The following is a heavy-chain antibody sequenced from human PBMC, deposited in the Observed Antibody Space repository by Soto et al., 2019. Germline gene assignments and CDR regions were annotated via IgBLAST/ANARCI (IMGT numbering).Heavy chain of an antibody. J-gene: IGHJ4*02. CDR3: ARDYYASSGYYPAKD. CDR2: IWYDGSNK. V-gene: IGHV3-33*01. CDR1: GFTFSSYG. D-gene: IGHD3-22*01. Sequence: QVQLVESGGGVVQPGRSLRLSCAASGFTFSSYGMHWVRQAPGKGLEWVAVIWYDGSNKYYADSVKGRFTISRDNSKNALYLQMNSLRAEDTAVYYCARDYYASSGYYPAKDWDQGTLVTVSS.